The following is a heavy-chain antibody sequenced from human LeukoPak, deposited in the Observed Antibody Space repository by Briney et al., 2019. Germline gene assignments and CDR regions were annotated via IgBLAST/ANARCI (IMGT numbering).Heavy chain of an antibody. CDR2: IYYSGST. CDR3: ARGGTGTPFDP. CDR1: GASISSGGYS. V-gene: IGHV4-31*03. D-gene: IGHD1-14*01. J-gene: IGHJ5*02. Sequence: SETLSLTCTVSGASISSGGYSWSCIRQHPGKGLEWIGYIYYSGSTYYNPSLKSRVTISVDTSKNQFSLKLSSVTAADTAVYYCARGGTGTPFDPWGQGTLVTVSS.